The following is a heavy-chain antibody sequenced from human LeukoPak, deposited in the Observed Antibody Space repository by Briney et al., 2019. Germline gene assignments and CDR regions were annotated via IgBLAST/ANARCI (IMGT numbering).Heavy chain of an antibody. J-gene: IGHJ2*01. D-gene: IGHD2-8*02. V-gene: IGHV3-7*01. CDR1: GFIFSPYW. CDR3: ARVRTEWYIDL. Sequence: GVSLRLSCAASGFIFSPYWVTWVRQDPGMGLEWVANMKEDGGEKFYVDSVRGRFTISRDNAKNSLYLQMNSLRVEDTGVYYCARVRTEWYIDLWGRGTLVTVST. CDR2: MKEDGGEK.